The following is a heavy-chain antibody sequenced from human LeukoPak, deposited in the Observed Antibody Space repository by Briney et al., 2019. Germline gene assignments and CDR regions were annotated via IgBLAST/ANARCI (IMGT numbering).Heavy chain of an antibody. Sequence: GGSLRLSCAASGFTFSSYGMHWVRQAPGKGLEWVAVISYDGSDKYYADSVKGRFTISRDNSKNTLYLQMNSLRAEDTAVYYCARRYCSGGSCYSGAAGYWGQGTLVTVSS. CDR2: ISYDGSDK. J-gene: IGHJ4*02. CDR3: ARRYCSGGSCYSGAAGY. CDR1: GFTFSSYG. D-gene: IGHD2-15*01. V-gene: IGHV3-30*03.